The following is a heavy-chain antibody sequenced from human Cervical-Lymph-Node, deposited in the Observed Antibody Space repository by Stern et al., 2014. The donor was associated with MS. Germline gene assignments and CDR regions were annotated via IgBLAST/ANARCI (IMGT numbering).Heavy chain of an antibody. Sequence: QVQLVQSGAEVKKPGASVKVSCKAAGYTLNSYFMHWVRQAPGQGLEWMGIINARGNSTSYAQKFQGRVTMTRDTSTSTVYMELSSLRSQDTAVYFCASERRSSGARFDGMDVWGQGTTVTVSS. CDR2: INARGNST. V-gene: IGHV1-46*02. D-gene: IGHD3-3*01. CDR1: GYTLNSYF. CDR3: ASERRSSGARFDGMDV. J-gene: IGHJ6*02.